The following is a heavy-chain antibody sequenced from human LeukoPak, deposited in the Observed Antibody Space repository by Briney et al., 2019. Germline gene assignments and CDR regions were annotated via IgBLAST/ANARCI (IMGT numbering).Heavy chain of an antibody. V-gene: IGHV3-9*01. Sequence: GGSLTLSCAASGFTFYDYAMHWLRHATGKGLEWVSGISWNSGSIVYADSVRGRFTISRDNAKNSLYLQMNSLRAEDTALYYCAKDPYGSGNSNWFDHWGQGTLVTVSS. D-gene: IGHD3-10*01. CDR2: ISWNSGSI. CDR3: AKDPYGSGNSNWFDH. CDR1: GFTFYDYA. J-gene: IGHJ5*02.